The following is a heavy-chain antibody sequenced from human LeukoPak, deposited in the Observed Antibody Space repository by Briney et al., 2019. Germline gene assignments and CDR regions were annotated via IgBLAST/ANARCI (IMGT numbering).Heavy chain of an antibody. V-gene: IGHV3-21*06. D-gene: IGHD3-22*01. Sequence: GGSLRLSCAASGFSFRAYTINWVRQAPGKGLEWVSSVNPSHAYQFYADSVKGRFTISRDNVKNSLFLQMDRLRAEDTAVYYCARDRDYYDSNSFSPDAFDIWGQRTMVTVSS. J-gene: IGHJ3*02. CDR1: GFSFRAYT. CDR3: ARDRDYYDSNSFSPDAFDI. CDR2: VNPSHAYQ.